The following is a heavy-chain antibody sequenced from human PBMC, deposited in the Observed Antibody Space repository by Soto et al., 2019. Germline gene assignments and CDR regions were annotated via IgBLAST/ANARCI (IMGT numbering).Heavy chain of an antibody. V-gene: IGHV3-23*01. Sequence: EVQLLESGGGSVQPGGSLRLSCAASGFTFSSYGMTFSSYAMSWVRQAPGKGLEWVSTISGSGDSTYYADSVKGRFTISRDHSKNTLFLQMNSLRAGDTALYYCAKFREYYQGSGSRTYCVYGMDVWGKGTTVTVSS. J-gene: IGHJ6*04. CDR1: GFTFSSYGMTFSSYA. CDR2: ISGSGDST. CDR3: AKFREYYQGSGSRTYCVYGMDV. D-gene: IGHD3-10*01.